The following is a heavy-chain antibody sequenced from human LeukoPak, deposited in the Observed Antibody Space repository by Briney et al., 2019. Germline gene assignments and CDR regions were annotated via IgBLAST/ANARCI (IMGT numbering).Heavy chain of an antibody. J-gene: IGHJ4*02. D-gene: IGHD6-19*01. CDR1: GFTFSSYS. CDR2: ISSSSSHI. V-gene: IGHV3-21*01. CDR3: ARDRSPVAGTPDY. Sequence: GGSLRLSCAASGFTFSSYSMNWVRQAPGKGLEWVSSISSSSSHIYYADSLKGRFTISRDNAKNSLYLQMNSLRAEDTAVYYCARDRSPVAGTPDYWGQGTLVTVSS.